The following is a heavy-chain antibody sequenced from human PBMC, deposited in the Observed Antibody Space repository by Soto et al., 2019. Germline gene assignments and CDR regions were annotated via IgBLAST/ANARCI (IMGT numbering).Heavy chain of an antibody. Sequence: QVQLVESGGGVVQPGRSLRLSCAASGFTFSSYGMHWVRQAPGKGLEWVAVIWYDGSNKYYADSVKGRFTISRDNSKNQLDLQMKSRAAEDTAVYYCAREQVGAIASWGQGTLVTVSS. J-gene: IGHJ4*02. CDR3: AREQVGAIAS. CDR1: GFTFSSYG. D-gene: IGHD1-26*01. V-gene: IGHV3-33*01. CDR2: IWYDGSNK.